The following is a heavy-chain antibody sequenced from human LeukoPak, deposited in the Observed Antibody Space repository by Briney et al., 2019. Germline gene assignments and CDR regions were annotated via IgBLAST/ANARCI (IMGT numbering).Heavy chain of an antibody. D-gene: IGHD5-12*01. V-gene: IGHV3-23*01. J-gene: IGHJ4*02. CDR2: ISGSGGST. CDR3: AKAPLSGSTYYFDY. CDR1: GFTFSSYG. Sequence: PGGSLRLSCAASGFTFSSYGMSWVRQAPGKGLEWVSAISGSGGSTYYADSVKGRFTISRDNSKNTLYLQMNSLRAEDTAVYYCAKAPLSGSTYYFDYWGQGTLVTVSS.